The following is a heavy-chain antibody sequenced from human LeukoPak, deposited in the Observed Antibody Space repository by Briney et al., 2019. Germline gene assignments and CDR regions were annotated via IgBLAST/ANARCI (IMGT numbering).Heavy chain of an antibody. D-gene: IGHD1-1*01. CDR1: GFTVSSNY. Sequence: PGGSLRLSCAASGFTVSSNYMSGVRQAPGRGREWVSVIYSGGSTYYADSVKGRFTISRDNSKNTLYLQMNSLRAEDTAVYYCARDRQLERPYYYGMDGWGQGTTVTVSS. CDR2: IYSGGST. CDR3: ARDRQLERPYYYGMDG. J-gene: IGHJ6*02. V-gene: IGHV3-53*01.